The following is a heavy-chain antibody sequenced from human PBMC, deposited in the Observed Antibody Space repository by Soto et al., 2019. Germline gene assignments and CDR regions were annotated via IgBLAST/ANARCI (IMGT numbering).Heavy chain of an antibody. V-gene: IGHV3-30-3*01. D-gene: IGHD5-18*01. J-gene: IGHJ4*02. CDR3: AREGYSYDDFDY. Sequence: QVQLVESGGGVVQPGRSLRLSCAASGFTFSSYAMHWVRQAPGKELEWVAVISYDGSNKYYADSVKGRFTISRDNSKNTLYLQMNSLRAEDTALYYCAREGYSYDDFDYWGQGTLVTVSS. CDR2: ISYDGSNK. CDR1: GFTFSSYA.